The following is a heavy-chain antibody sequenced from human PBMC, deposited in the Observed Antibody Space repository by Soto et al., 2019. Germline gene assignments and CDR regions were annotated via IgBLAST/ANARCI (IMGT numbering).Heavy chain of an antibody. CDR3: ARTYVSGMSSDY. D-gene: IGHD3-10*01. CDR2: ITSYSGNT. V-gene: IGHV1-18*01. CDR1: GYTFTSYG. J-gene: IGHJ4*02. Sequence: ASVEVSCKASGYTFTSYGISWVRQAPGQGLEWMGWITSYSGNTNYAQKFQGRVNMTTDTSTSTAYMELRSLRSDDTALYYCARTYVSGMSSDYWGQGTLVTVSS.